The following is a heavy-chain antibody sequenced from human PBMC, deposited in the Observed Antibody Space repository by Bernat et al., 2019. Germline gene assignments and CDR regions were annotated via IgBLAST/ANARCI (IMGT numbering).Heavy chain of an antibody. D-gene: IGHD4-17*01. V-gene: IGHV3-21*05. CDR2: ISSSSYYI. Sequence: EVQLVESGGGLVKPGGSLRLSCAASGFTFSSYSLNWVRQAPGKGLEWVSYISSSSYYIYYADSVKGRFTISRDNAKNSLYLQMNSLRAEDTAVYYCVMDYAYAFDIWGQGTLVTVSS. CDR3: VMDYAYAFDI. CDR1: GFTFSSYS. J-gene: IGHJ3*02.